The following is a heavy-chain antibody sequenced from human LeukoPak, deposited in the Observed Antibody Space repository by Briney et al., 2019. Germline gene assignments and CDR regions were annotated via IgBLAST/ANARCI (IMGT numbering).Heavy chain of an antibody. CDR1: GFTFSTYW. J-gene: IGHJ4*02. Sequence: GGSLRLSCAASGFTFSTYWMSWVRQAPGKGLEWVSAISGSGGSTYYADSVKGRFTISRDNSKNTLYLQMNSLRAEDTAVYYCAKDNSSRQPYFDYWGQGTLVTVSS. CDR2: ISGSGGST. CDR3: AKDNSSRQPYFDY. D-gene: IGHD6-13*01. V-gene: IGHV3-23*01.